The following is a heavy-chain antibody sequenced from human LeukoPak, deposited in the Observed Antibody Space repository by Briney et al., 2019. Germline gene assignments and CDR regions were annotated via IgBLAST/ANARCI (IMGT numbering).Heavy chain of an antibody. V-gene: IGHV4-38-2*02. CDR2: IYHSGST. CDR3: ARLRRFGDFLSYYFDY. J-gene: IGHJ4*02. CDR1: GYSISSGYY. Sequence: SETLSLTCTVSGYSISSGYYWGWIRQPPGKGLEWIGSIYHSGSTYYNPSLKSRVTISVDTSKNRFSLKLSSVTAADTAVFYCARLRRFGDFLSYYFDYWGQGTLVTVSS. D-gene: IGHD3-10*01.